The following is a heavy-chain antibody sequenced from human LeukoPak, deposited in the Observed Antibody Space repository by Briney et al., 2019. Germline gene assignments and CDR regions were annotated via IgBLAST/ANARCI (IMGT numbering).Heavy chain of an antibody. CDR2: INYSGGT. J-gene: IGHJ4*02. CDR3: ARGIFGVVRHYYFDY. Sequence: SETLSLTCTVSGGSISSHYWSWIRRPPGKGLEWIGYINYSGGTNYNPSLKSRVTISVDTSKNQFSLKLTSVTAADTAVYYCARGIFGVVRHYYFDYWGQGTLVTVSS. CDR1: GGSISSHY. V-gene: IGHV4-59*11. D-gene: IGHD3-3*01.